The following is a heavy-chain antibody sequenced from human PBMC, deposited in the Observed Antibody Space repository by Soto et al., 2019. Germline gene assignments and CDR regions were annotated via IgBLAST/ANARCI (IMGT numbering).Heavy chain of an antibody. V-gene: IGHV3-21*01. CDR3: AGLEHDFDY. CDR2: ISSSSSYI. Sequence: EVQLVESGGGLVKPGGSLRLSCAASGFTFSSYSMNWVRQAPGRGLEWVSSISSSSSYIYYADSVKGRFTISRDNAKNPLYLQMNSLRAEDTAVYYCAGLEHDFDYWGQGTLVTVSS. J-gene: IGHJ4*02. CDR1: GFTFSSYS. D-gene: IGHD1-1*01.